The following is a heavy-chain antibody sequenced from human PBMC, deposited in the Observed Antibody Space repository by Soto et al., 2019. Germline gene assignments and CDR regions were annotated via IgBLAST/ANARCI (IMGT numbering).Heavy chain of an antibody. CDR3: ARWSSAFDY. CDR2: LSQTATAI. V-gene: IGHV3-11*01. J-gene: IGHJ4*02. CDR1: GFTFSDYY. Sequence: QVQVEESGGGLVRPGGSLRLSCVASGFTFSDYYMGWVRLAPGRGLDWVSYLSQTATAIHYADSVRGRFTISRDNAKNSLYLEMSSLRAEDTAMYYCARWSSAFDYWGRGTLVTVSS.